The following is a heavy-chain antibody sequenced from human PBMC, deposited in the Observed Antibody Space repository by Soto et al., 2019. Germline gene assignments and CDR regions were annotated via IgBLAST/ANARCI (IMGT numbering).Heavy chain of an antibody. J-gene: IGHJ4*02. CDR2: INAGNGNT. D-gene: IGHD3-16*02. Sequence: ASVKVSCKASGYTFTSYAMHWVRQAPGQRFEWMGWINAGNGNTKYSQKFQGRVTITRDTSASTAYMELSSLRSEDTAVYYCARTVHYDYVWGSYRQFDYWGQGTLGTVS. CDR1: GYTFTSYA. V-gene: IGHV1-3*01. CDR3: ARTVHYDYVWGSYRQFDY.